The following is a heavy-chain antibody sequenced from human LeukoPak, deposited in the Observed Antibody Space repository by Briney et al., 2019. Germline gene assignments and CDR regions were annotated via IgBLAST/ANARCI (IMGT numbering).Heavy chain of an antibody. CDR2: ISSSGSTI. V-gene: IGHV3-48*03. Sequence: PGGSLRLSCAASGFTFSSYEMNWVRQAPGKGLEWVSYISSSGSTIYYADSVKGRFTISRDNAKNSLYLQMNSLRAEDTAVYYCAIRGYSGSYWTPGYDYWGQGTLVTVSS. D-gene: IGHD1-26*01. J-gene: IGHJ4*02. CDR1: GFTFSSYE. CDR3: AIRGYSGSYWTPGYDY.